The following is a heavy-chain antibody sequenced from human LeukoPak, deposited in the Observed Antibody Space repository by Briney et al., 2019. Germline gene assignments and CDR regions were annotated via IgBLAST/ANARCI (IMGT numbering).Heavy chain of an antibody. Sequence: ASVKVSCKASGYTFTSYYMHWVRQAPGQGLEWMGIINPSGGSTSYAQKFQGRVTMTRDMSTSTVYMELSSLRSEDTAVYYCARSSLKIAAAGTRFDYWGQGTLVTVSS. CDR1: GYTFTSYY. CDR3: ARSSLKIAAAGTRFDY. V-gene: IGHV1-46*01. D-gene: IGHD6-13*01. CDR2: INPSGGST. J-gene: IGHJ4*02.